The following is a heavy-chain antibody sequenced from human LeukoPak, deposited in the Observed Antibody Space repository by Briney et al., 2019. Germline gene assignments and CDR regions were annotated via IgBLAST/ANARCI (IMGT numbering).Heavy chain of an antibody. V-gene: IGHV1-24*01. CDR2: FDPEDGET. J-gene: IGHJ4*02. CDR3: ATGITGTTSPATREE. D-gene: IGHD1-7*01. Sequence: ASVKVSCKVSGYTLTELSMHWVRQAPGKGLEWMGGFDPEDGETIYAQKFQGRVTMTEDTSTDTAYMELSSLRSEDTAVYYCATGITGTTSPATREEWGQGTLVTVSS. CDR1: GYTLTELS.